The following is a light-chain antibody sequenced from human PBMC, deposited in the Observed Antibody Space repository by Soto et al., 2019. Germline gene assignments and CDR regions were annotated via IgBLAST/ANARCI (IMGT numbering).Light chain of an antibody. Sequence: EIVLTQSPGTLSLSPGERATLSCRASQSVGTNLAWYQQELGQPPRLLIYGASTRATSIPARFSGSGSGTEFTLTISSLEPEDFAVYYCQQRSNWLITFGQGTRLEI. CDR1: QSVGTN. CDR2: GAS. V-gene: IGKV3-11*01. J-gene: IGKJ5*01. CDR3: QQRSNWLIT.